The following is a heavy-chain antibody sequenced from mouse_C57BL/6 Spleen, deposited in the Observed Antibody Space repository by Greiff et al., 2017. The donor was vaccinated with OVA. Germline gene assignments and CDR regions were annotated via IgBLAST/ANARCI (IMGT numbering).Heavy chain of an antibody. J-gene: IGHJ1*03. CDR1: GFTFSDYY. V-gene: IGHV5-12*01. D-gene: IGHD2-2*01. CDR3: ARGGGYNWYFDV. CDR2: ISNGGGST. Sequence: EVQGVESGGGLVQPGGSLKLSCVASGFTFSDYYMYWVRQTPEKRLEWVAYISNGGGSTYYPDTVKGRFTMSRDNAKNTLYLQMRRLKSEDKAMYYCARGGGYNWYFDVWGTGTTVTVSS.